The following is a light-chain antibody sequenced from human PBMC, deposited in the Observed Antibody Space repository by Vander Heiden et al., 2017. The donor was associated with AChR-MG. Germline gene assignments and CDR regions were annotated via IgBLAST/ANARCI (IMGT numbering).Light chain of an antibody. CDR2: GVS. J-gene: IGKJ1*01. CDR1: QSVSSS. Sequence: EIVWTQSPGTLSLSPGERATLSCRASQSVSSSLAWYHQKPGQAPRLILYGVSSRATGITDRFSGSGSGTHFSLIISRLEPEDSALYYCQQYDTSPWTFGQGTKVEVK. CDR3: QQYDTSPWT. V-gene: IGKV3-20*01.